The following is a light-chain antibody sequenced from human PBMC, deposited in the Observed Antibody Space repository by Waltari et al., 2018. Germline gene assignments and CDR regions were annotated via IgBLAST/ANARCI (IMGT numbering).Light chain of an antibody. CDR3: CSYAGSSTHVL. CDR2: DVS. V-gene: IGLV2-23*02. Sequence: QSALTQPAAVSGSPGQSITISCTGTSSXXXXXXXXXWYQQNPDKATKHMVYDVSKRPSVVSNRFSGSKSGNTASLTISGLQAEDEADYYCCSYAGSSTHVLFGGGTKLTVL. CDR1: SSXXXXXXX. J-gene: IGLJ2*01.